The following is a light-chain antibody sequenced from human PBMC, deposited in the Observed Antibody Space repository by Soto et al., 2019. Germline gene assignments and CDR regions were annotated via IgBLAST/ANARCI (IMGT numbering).Light chain of an antibody. CDR3: LQTTSFPCT. Sequence: DIQMTQSPSTLSASVGDRVTIICRASQSISTWLAWYQLKPGKAPKLLIYDASSLESGVPSRFSGSGSGTEFTPTISSLQPDDFAIYGCLQTTSFPCTFGQGTKVDMK. CDR2: DAS. J-gene: IGKJ1*01. V-gene: IGKV1-5*02. CDR1: QSISTW.